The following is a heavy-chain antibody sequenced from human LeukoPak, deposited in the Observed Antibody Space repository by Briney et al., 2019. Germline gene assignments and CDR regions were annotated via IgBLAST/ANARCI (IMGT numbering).Heavy chain of an antibody. V-gene: IGHV3-21*01. CDR3: VRLRRNSDTSGFYYYYDF. D-gene: IGHD3-22*01. J-gene: IGHJ4*02. Sequence: VGSLRLSCAASGYTFSSYSINWVRQAPGEGLEWVSSISVRSNYIYYADSVRGRFRISRDDARASLYLQMNSLRAEDTAVYYCVRLRRNSDTSGFYYYYDFWGQGTLVTVSS. CDR1: GYTFSSYS. CDR2: ISVRSNYI.